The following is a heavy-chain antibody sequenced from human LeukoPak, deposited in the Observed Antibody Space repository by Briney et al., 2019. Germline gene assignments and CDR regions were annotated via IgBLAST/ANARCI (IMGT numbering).Heavy chain of an antibody. D-gene: IGHD5-18*01. V-gene: IGHV1-8*03. CDR3: ATRGYSYGWVYFDY. Sequence: ASVKVSCKASGYTFTSYDINWVRQATGQGLEWMGWMNPNSGNTGYAQKFQGRVTITRNTSISTAYMELSSLRSEDTAVYYCATRGYSYGWVYFDYWGQGTPVTVSS. CDR1: GYTFTSYD. J-gene: IGHJ4*02. CDR2: MNPNSGNT.